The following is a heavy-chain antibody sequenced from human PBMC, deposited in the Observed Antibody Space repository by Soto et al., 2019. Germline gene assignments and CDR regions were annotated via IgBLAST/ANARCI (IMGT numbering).Heavy chain of an antibody. V-gene: IGHV3-23*01. CDR3: AKSRYSDSSGDFYDY. CDR2: IGGSGRTT. CDR1: AFTFNNYA. J-gene: IGHJ4*02. Sequence: SLRLSCSASAFTFNNYAMSWVRQAPGKGLEWVSGIGGSGRTTYYADSVKGRFTISRDNSNNTLFLQMNSLRAEDTAVYYCAKSRYSDSSGDFYDYWGQGTLVTVSS. D-gene: IGHD3-22*01.